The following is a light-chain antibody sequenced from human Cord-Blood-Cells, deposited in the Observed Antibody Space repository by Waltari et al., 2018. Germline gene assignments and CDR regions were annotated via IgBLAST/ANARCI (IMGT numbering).Light chain of an antibody. CDR3: DSRDSSGNHVV. V-gene: IGLV3-19*01. CDR2: GKN. CDR1: STRSYY. Sequence: SSELIQDPAVHVALGQKVRLTGHDDSTRSYYASWYQQKPGQATVLVIHGKNNRPSGIPDRFSGSSSGKTASLTITGAQAEDEADYYCDSRDSSGNHVVFGGGTKLTFL. J-gene: IGLJ2*01.